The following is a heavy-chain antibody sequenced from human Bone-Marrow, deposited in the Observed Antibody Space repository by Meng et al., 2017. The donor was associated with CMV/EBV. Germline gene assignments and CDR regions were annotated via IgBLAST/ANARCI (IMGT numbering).Heavy chain of an antibody. D-gene: IGHD1-26*01. CDR2: ISSGSSYI. J-gene: IGHJ4*02. CDR3: AREPDCATTTCFETGY. V-gene: IGHV3-21*01. Sequence: GGSLRLSCAASGFTFSSYSMTWVRQAPGKGLEWVSSISSGSSYIYYADSVKGRFTISRDNAKNSLYLQMNSLRAEDTAVYYCAREPDCATTTCFETGYWGQGTLVPVSS. CDR1: GFTFSSYS.